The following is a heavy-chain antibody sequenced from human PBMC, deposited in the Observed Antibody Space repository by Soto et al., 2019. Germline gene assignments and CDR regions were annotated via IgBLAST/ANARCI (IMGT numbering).Heavy chain of an antibody. J-gene: IGHJ4*02. D-gene: IGHD6-13*01. Sequence: PGGSLRLSCAASGFTFSSYGMHWVRQAPGKGLEWVAVIWYDGSNKYYADSVKGRFTISRDNSKNTLYLQMNSLRAEDTAVYYCARGNWLAAAGFDYWGQGTLVTVSS. CDR1: GFTFSSYG. V-gene: IGHV3-33*01. CDR2: IWYDGSNK. CDR3: ARGNWLAAAGFDY.